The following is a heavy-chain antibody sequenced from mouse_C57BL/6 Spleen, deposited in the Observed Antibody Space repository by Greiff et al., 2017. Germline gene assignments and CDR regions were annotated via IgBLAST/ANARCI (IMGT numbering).Heavy chain of an antibody. V-gene: IGHV1-69*01. CDR1: GYTFTSYW. Sequence: QVQLQQPGAELVMPGASVKLSCKASGYTFTSYWMHWVKQRPGPGLGWIGEIDPSDSYTNYNQKFKGKSTLTVDKSSSTAYMQLSSLTSEDSAVYDWARLRGYPAYWGQGTLFTVSA. CDR2: IDPSDSYT. J-gene: IGHJ3*01. CDR3: ARLRGYPAY. D-gene: IGHD2-14*01.